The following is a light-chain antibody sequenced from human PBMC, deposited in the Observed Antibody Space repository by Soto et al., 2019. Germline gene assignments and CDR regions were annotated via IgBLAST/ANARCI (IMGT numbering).Light chain of an antibody. CDR3: CSYACSYTLYV. J-gene: IGLJ1*01. CDR1: SSDVGGYNY. V-gene: IGLV2-11*01. Sequence: QSVLTQPRSVSGSPGQSVTISCTGTSSDVGGYNYVSWYQQHPGKAPKLMIYDVSKRPSGVPDRFSGSKSGNTASLTFSGLQAEDEADYYCCSYACSYTLYVFGTGTKVTVL. CDR2: DVS.